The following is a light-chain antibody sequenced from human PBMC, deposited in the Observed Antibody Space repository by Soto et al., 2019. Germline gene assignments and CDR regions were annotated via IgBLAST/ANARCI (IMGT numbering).Light chain of an antibody. CDR3: QSYDISLSGSVV. CDR1: SSNIGAGYD. CDR2: DNT. V-gene: IGLV1-40*01. J-gene: IGLJ2*01. Sequence: QSVLTQPSSVSGAPGQRVTISCTGSSSNIGAGYDVHWYQQLPGTAPKLLIYDNTNRPSGVPDRFSGSKSGTSASLAITGLQAEDEGDYYCQSYDISLSGSVVFGGGTKVTVL.